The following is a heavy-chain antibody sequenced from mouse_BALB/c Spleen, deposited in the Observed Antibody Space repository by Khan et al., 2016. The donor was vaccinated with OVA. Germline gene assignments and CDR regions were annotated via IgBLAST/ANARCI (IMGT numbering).Heavy chain of an antibody. J-gene: IGHJ4*01. CDR2: IWGDGST. V-gene: IGHV2-6-7*01. CDR1: GFSLTGYG. Sequence: QVQLKESGPGLVAPSQSLSITCTVSGFSLTGYGVNWVRQPPGKGLEWLGMIWGDGSTDYNSALKSGLSISKDNSKSQVFLQMNSPQTDDTARYYCARAYYGNYREAMDYWGQGTSVTVSS. D-gene: IGHD2-10*01. CDR3: ARAYYGNYREAMDY.